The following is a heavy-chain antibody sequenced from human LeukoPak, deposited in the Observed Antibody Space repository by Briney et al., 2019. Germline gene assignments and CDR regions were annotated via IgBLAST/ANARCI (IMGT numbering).Heavy chain of an antibody. J-gene: IGHJ4*02. CDR3: ARTPRMYSSGWYDY. V-gene: IGHV4-34*01. CDR2: INHSGST. Sequence: KPSETLSLTCAVYGGSFSGYYWSWIRQPPGKGLEWIGEINHSGSTNYNPSLKTRVTISVDTSKNQFSLKLSSVTAADTAVYYCARTPRMYSSGWYDYWGQGTLVTVSS. D-gene: IGHD6-19*01. CDR1: GGSFSGYY.